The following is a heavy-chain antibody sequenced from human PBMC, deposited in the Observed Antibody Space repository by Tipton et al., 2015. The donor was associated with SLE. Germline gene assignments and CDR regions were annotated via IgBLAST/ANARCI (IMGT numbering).Heavy chain of an antibody. D-gene: IGHD1-26*01. Sequence: TLSLTCTVSGGSVSSGSYYWSWIRQPPGKGLEWIGSIYHSGSTYYNPSLKSRVTISVDTSKNQFSLKLSSVTAADTAVYYCARGVGATGFDYWGQGTLVTVSS. CDR3: ARGVGATGFDY. V-gene: IGHV4-61*01. CDR1: GGSVSSGSYY. CDR2: IYHSGST. J-gene: IGHJ4*02.